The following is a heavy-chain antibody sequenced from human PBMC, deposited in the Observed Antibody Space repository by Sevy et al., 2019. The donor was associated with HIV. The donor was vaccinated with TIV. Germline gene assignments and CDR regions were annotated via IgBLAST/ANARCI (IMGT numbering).Heavy chain of an antibody. CDR3: AKDGNDFWSGYYRP. V-gene: IGHV3-30*18. Sequence: GGSLRLSCAASGFTFSSYGMHWVRQAPGKGLEWVAVISYDGSNKYYADSVKGRFTISRDNSKNTLYLQMNSLRAEDTAVHYCAKDGNDFWSGYYRPWGQGTLVTVSS. D-gene: IGHD3-3*01. CDR1: GFTFSSYG. CDR2: ISYDGSNK. J-gene: IGHJ5*02.